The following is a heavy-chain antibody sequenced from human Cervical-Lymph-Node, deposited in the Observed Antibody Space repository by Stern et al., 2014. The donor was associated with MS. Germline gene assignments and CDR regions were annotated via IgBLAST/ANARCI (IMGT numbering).Heavy chain of an antibody. CDR3: AREMYSSSYYGLDV. D-gene: IGHD6-6*01. Sequence: QVQLQESGPGLVRPSETLSLTCTVSGDAMSSRSYYWTWIRQHPEKGLEWIGYIYYGGSTSYNPSLRGRATISVDTFQNQFFLRLTSVTAADTAVYYCAREMYSSSYYGLDVWGQGATVTVSS. CDR2: IYYGGST. CDR1: GDAMSSRSYY. V-gene: IGHV4-31*02. J-gene: IGHJ6*02.